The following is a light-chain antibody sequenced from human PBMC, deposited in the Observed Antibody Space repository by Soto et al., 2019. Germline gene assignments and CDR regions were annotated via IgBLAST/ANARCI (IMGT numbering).Light chain of an antibody. CDR3: QQSFSSLLS. Sequence: DIQMTQSPSSLSASVGDRVTITCRASQTISTYVTWYQPKPGKAPKALISVASTLQSGVPSRFSGSGSGTDFTLIISSLQPEDIATYYCQQSFSSLLSFGGGTQVEIK. CDR1: QTISTY. J-gene: IGKJ4*01. CDR2: VAS. V-gene: IGKV1-39*01.